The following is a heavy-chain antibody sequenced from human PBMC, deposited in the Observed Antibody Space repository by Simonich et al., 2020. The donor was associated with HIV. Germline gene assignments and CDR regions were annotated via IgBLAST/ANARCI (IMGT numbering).Heavy chain of an antibody. CDR1: GYTFTGYY. D-gene: IGHD6-13*01. Sequence: QVQLVQSGAEVKKPGASVKVSCKASGYTFTGYYIHWVRQAPGQGLEWMGWINPNSAGTNYAQKFQGKVTMTRDTSISTAYMELSWLRSDDTAVYYCARDSQELAAAGTAGTFDYWSQGTLVTVSS. CDR3: ARDSQELAAAGTAGTFDY. CDR2: INPNSAGT. J-gene: IGHJ4*02. V-gene: IGHV1-2*02.